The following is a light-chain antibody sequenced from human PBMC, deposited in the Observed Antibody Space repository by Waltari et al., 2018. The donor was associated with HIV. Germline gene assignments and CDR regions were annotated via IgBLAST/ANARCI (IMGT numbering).Light chain of an antibody. J-gene: IGLJ1*01. V-gene: IGLV1-47*01. CDR3: VGWDASLSAYV. CDR1: SSNIGNDN. CDR2: KNI. Sequence: QSVLTQPPSASGTPGQRVTISCSGSSSNIGNDNVYWYQQLPGTTPKLLIDKNIQRPSGFADRFAGSSSGTSAYLAISGLRSEDEADYYCVGWDASLSAYVFGAGTNVTVL.